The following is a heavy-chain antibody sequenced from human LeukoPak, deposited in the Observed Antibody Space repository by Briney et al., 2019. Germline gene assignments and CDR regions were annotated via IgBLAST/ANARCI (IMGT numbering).Heavy chain of an antibody. D-gene: IGHD3-22*01. Sequence: GGSLRLSCAASGFTFSSYAMSCVRQAPGNGLEWVSAISGSGGSTYYADSVKGRFTISRDNSKNTLYLQMNSLRAEDTAVYYCAKSYYYDSSGYYSGGDAFDIWGQGTMVTVSS. CDR3: AKSYYYDSSGYYSGGDAFDI. J-gene: IGHJ3*02. CDR1: GFTFSSYA. CDR2: ISGSGGST. V-gene: IGHV3-23*01.